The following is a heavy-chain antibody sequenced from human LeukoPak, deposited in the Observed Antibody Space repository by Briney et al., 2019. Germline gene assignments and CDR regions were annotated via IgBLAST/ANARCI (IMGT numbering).Heavy chain of an antibody. CDR2: IYHSGST. V-gene: IGHV4-38-2*02. CDR3: ARGQEWLQLLNYFDY. J-gene: IGHJ4*02. CDR1: GYSISSGYY. D-gene: IGHD5-24*01. Sequence: SETLSLTCTVSGYSISSGYYWGWTRQPPGKGLEWIGSIYHSGSTYYNPSLKSRVTISVDTSKNQFSLKLSSVTAADTAVYYCARGQEWLQLLNYFDYWGQGTLVTVSS.